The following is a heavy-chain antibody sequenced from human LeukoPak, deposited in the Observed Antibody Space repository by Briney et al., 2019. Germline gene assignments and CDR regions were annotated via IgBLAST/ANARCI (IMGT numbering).Heavy chain of an antibody. J-gene: IGHJ5*02. D-gene: IGHD6-19*01. CDR1: GDSVISSNHY. CDR3: ARGYSSGWLLGGVATNYFDP. V-gene: IGHV4-39*01. CDR2: IYYSGSS. Sequence: SETLSLTCNVSGDSVISSNHYWGWIRQPPGKGLEWIGSIYYSGSSYYNSSLQSRLTMFVDTSKNQISLKLTSVTAADTAIYFCARGYSSGWLLGGVATNYFDPWGQGTLVTVSS.